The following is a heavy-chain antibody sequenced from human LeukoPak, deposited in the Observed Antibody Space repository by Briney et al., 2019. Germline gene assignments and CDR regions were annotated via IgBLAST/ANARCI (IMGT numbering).Heavy chain of an antibody. CDR2: ISGSGGST. Sequence: GGSLRLSCAASGFTFSSYAMSRVRQAPGKGLEWVSAISGSGGSTYYADSVKGRFTISRDNSKNTLYLQMNSLRAEDTAVYYCAKEGEPYYYGSGSYLDYWGQGTLVTVSS. CDR1: GFTFSSYA. J-gene: IGHJ4*02. D-gene: IGHD3-10*01. V-gene: IGHV3-23*01. CDR3: AKEGEPYYYGSGSYLDY.